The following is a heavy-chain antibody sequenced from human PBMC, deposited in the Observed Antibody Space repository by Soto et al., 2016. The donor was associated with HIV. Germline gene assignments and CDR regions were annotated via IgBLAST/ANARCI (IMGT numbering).Heavy chain of an antibody. D-gene: IGHD4-17*01. V-gene: IGHV3-74*01. CDR2: INSDGSDT. CDR3: VRGTSSRGATVTLFDN. J-gene: IGHJ4*02. CDR1: DSPSVATG. Sequence: EVQLVESGGGLVQPVQPLDSPSVATGCTGSAKLQGKGLVWVSRINSDGSDTNCAASVKGRFTISRDNAKNTLYLQMNSLRAEDTAVYYCVRGTSSRGATVTLFDNVGPGTLVTVSS.